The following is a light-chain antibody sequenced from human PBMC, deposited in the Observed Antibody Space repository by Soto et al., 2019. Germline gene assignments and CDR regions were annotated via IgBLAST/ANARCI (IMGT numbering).Light chain of an antibody. CDR1: SNDVGGYNY. V-gene: IGLV2-14*03. CDR2: DVS. J-gene: IGLJ1*01. Sequence: QSVLTQPASVSGSPGQSITISCTGTSNDVGGYNYVSWYQQHPGKAPKLMIYDVSNRPSGVSNRFSGSKSANTASLSISGLQTEDESDYYCRSYTGRRTYVFGTGTKLPVL. CDR3: RSYTGRRTYV.